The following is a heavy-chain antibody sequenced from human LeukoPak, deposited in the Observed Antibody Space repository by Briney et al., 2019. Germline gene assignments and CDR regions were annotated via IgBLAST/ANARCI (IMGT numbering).Heavy chain of an antibody. D-gene: IGHD3-3*01. CDR3: AREGESITIFPRYYMDV. CDR2: INPSGGST. CDR1: GYTFTSYY. J-gene: IGHJ6*03. Sequence: ASVKVSCKASGYTFTSYYMHWVRQAPGQGLGWMGIINPSGGSTSYAQKFQGRVTMTRDTSTSTVYMELSSLRSEDTAVYYCAREGESITIFPRYYMDVWGKGTTVTVSS. V-gene: IGHV1-46*01.